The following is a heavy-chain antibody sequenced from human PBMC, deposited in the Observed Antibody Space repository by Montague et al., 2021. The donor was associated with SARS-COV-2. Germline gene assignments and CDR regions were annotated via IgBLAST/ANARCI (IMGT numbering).Heavy chain of an antibody. J-gene: IGHJ6*02. D-gene: IGHD3-9*01. CDR3: ARIPYDILTGLTYGMDV. Sequence: VKPTQTLTLTCTFSGFSLSTSGMCVSWIRQPPGKALEWLARIDWDDDKYYSTSLKTRLTIPKDTSKNQVVLTMTNMDPVDTATYYCARIPYDILTGLTYGMDVWGRGTTVTVSS. V-gene: IGHV2-70*11. CDR1: GFSLSTSGMC. CDR2: IDWDDDK.